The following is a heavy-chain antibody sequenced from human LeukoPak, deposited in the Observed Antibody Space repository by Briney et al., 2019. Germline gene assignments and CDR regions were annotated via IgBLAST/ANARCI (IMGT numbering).Heavy chain of an antibody. CDR3: AKRLSSGSYFAAFDY. CDR1: GFTFSSYA. D-gene: IGHD1-26*01. Sequence: GGSLRLSCVASGFTFSSYAMSWVRQAPGKGLEWVSTISGGGGTTYHADSVKGRFTISRDNSKNTLYVQMNSLRAEDTAIYYCAKRLSSGSYFAAFDYWGQGTLVTVSP. V-gene: IGHV3-23*01. CDR2: ISGGGGTT. J-gene: IGHJ4*02.